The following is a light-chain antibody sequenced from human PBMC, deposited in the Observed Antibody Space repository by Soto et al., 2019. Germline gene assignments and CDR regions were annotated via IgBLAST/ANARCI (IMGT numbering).Light chain of an antibody. CDR2: DAS. Sequence: EIVLTQSPSTLSLSPGERATLSCISSQSVSSYLAWYQQKPGQAPRLLIYDASNRATGIPARFSGSGSGTDFTLTISSLEPEDFAVYYCQQRSNWPPITFGQGTLLAIK. CDR3: QQRSNWPPIT. V-gene: IGKV3-11*01. J-gene: IGKJ5*01. CDR1: QSVSSY.